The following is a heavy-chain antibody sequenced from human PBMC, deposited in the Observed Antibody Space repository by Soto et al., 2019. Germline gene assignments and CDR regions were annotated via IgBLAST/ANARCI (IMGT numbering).Heavy chain of an antibody. CDR2: ISGGGDTT. CDR3: ARFCISTSCYASFDY. Sequence: PGGSLRLSCAASGFTFSSYAMSWVRQAPGKGLEWVSYISGGGDTTHYADFVEGRFTISRDNSNNTLYLQMNSLRAEDTAVYYCARFCISTSCYASFDYWGQGTLVTVS. V-gene: IGHV3-23*01. J-gene: IGHJ4*02. D-gene: IGHD2-2*01. CDR1: GFTFSSYA.